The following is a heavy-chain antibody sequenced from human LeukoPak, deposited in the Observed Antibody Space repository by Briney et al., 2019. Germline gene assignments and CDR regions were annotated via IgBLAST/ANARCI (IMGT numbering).Heavy chain of an antibody. D-gene: IGHD3-22*01. CDR2: IYYSGST. Sequence: PSDTLSLTCTVSGGSISSGGYYWSWVRQHPGTGLEWIGYIYYSGSTYYNPSLKSRLTISLDTSKNQFSLNLSSVTAADTAVYYCARASSGAPRLGFDPWGQGTQVTVSS. V-gene: IGHV4-31*03. CDR3: ARASSGAPRLGFDP. CDR1: GGSISSGGYY. J-gene: IGHJ5*02.